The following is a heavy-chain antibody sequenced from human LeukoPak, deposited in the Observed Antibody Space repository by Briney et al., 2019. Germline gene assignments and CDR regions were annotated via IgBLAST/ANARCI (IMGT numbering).Heavy chain of an antibody. Sequence: SETLSLTCAVYGGSFSGYYWSWIRQPPGKGLEWIGEINRSGSTNYNPSLKSRVTISVDTSKNQFSLKLSSVTAADTAVYYCASAGYSSSSFDYWGQGTLVTVPS. V-gene: IGHV4-34*01. D-gene: IGHD6-6*01. CDR1: GGSFSGYY. CDR2: INRSGST. J-gene: IGHJ4*02. CDR3: ASAGYSSSSFDY.